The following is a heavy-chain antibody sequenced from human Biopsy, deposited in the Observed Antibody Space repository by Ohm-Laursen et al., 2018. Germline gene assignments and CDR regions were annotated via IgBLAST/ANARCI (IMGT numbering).Heavy chain of an antibody. CDR3: ARLSTLFGVADFTDD. CDR2: ISNSGTT. V-gene: IGHV4-59*08. J-gene: IGHJ4*02. D-gene: IGHD3-3*01. CDR1: GAPVRSHF. Sequence: TLSLTCTLSGAPVRSHFLTWIRQPPGKGLQWIGSISNSGTTKSSPSLKSRVNIPLHTSKNQLSLKLTSVTAADTAVYYCARLSTLFGVADFTDDWGQGTLVTVSS.